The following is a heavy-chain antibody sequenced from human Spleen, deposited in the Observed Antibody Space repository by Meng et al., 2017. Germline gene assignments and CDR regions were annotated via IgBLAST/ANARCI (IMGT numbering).Heavy chain of an antibody. CDR1: GGSISSSNW. Sequence: SETLSLTCAVSGGSISSSNWWSWVRQPPGKGLEWIGEINHSGSTNYNPSLKSRVTISVDTSKNQFSLKMSSVTAADPAVYYCARRGLVVPQGFGYWGQGTLVTVSS. D-gene: IGHD2-15*01. CDR2: INHSGST. CDR3: ARRGLVVPQGFGY. J-gene: IGHJ4*02. V-gene: IGHV4-4*02.